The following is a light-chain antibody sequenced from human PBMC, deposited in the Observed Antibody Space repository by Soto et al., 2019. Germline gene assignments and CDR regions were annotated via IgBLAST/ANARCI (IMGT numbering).Light chain of an antibody. Sequence: QSALTQPASVSGSPGQSITIYCTGTNSDVGSYNFVSWYQQHPGKAPKLMIYDVSNRPSGVSNRFSGSKSGNTASLNISGLQAEDEADYYCSSYTSSSIPYVFGIGTKLTVL. V-gene: IGLV2-14*01. CDR3: SSYTSSSIPYV. CDR1: NSDVGSYNF. J-gene: IGLJ1*01. CDR2: DVS.